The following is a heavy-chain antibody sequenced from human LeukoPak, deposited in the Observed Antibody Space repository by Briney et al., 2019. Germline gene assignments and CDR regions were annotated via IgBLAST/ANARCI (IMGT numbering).Heavy chain of an antibody. CDR2: FIPILGTA. Sequence: SVTVSCTASGGTFRSYGLNWVRQAPGQGLEWMGGFIPILGTAKYAQKLQGRVTITADESTSTGYMELSSLRYEDTAVYYCARGLYCSSSTSCYDYGMDVWGQGTTVTVSS. J-gene: IGHJ6*02. CDR1: GGTFRSYG. V-gene: IGHV1-69*13. D-gene: IGHD2-2*01. CDR3: ARGLYCSSSTSCYDYGMDV.